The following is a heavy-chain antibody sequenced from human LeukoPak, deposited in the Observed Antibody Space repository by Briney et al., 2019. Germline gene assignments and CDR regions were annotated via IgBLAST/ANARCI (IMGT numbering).Heavy chain of an antibody. CDR3: RGSGSYSVHIDY. CDR2: FDPEDGET. V-gene: IGHV1-24*01. J-gene: IGHJ4*02. Sequence: ASLKASCKVSGYTLTELSMHWVRQAPGKGLEWMGGFDPEDGETIYAQKFQGRVTMTEDTSTDTAYMELSSLRSEDTAVYYCRGSGSYSVHIDYWGQGTLVTVSS. D-gene: IGHD1-26*01. CDR1: GYTLTELS.